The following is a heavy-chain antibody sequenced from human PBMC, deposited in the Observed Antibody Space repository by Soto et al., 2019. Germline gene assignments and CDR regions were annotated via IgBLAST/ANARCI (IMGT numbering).Heavy chain of an antibody. CDR3: ARVGGDDFGDSGGFDY. D-gene: IGHD4-17*01. J-gene: IGHJ4*02. CDR1: GGSIRDYF. Sequence: QVQLQESGPGLVKPSKTLSLTCTVSGGSIRDYFWTWIRQPPGKGLEWIGYIYYSGRTNYNPSLKSRVSISVDTSKNHFSLQLRSVTAADTAVYYCARVGGDDFGDSGGFDYWGQGTLVTVSS. V-gene: IGHV4-59*01. CDR2: IYYSGRT.